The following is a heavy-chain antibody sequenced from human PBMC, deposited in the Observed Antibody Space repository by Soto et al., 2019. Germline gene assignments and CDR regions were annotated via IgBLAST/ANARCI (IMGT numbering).Heavy chain of an antibody. CDR2: IKQDGSEK. Sequence: GGSLRLSCAASGFTFSTYGMNWVRQAPGKGLEWVANIKQDGSEKYSVDSVKGRFTFSRDNAKNSLYLQMNSLRAEDTAVYYCARMTTNWFDPWGQGTLVTVS. J-gene: IGHJ5*02. CDR3: ARMTTNWFDP. CDR1: GFTFSTYG. V-gene: IGHV3-7*01. D-gene: IGHD4-17*01.